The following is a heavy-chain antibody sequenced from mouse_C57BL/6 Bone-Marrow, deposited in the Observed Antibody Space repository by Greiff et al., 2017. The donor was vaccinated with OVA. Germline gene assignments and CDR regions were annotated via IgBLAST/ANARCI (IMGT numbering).Heavy chain of an antibody. CDR1: GYAFTNYL. Sequence: QVQLKQSGAELVRPGTSVKVSCKASGYAFTNYLIEWVKQRPGQGLEWIGVINPGSGGTNYNEKFKGKATLTADKSSSTAYMQLSSLTSEDSAVYFCARHGGSTVSIWNWGQGTTLTVSS. V-gene: IGHV1-54*01. CDR3: ARHGGSTVSIWN. J-gene: IGHJ2*01. D-gene: IGHD1-1*01. CDR2: INPGSGGT.